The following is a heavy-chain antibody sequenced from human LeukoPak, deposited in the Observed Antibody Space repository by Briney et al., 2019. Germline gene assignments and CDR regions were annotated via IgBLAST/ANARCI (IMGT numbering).Heavy chain of an antibody. D-gene: IGHD2-2*01. V-gene: IGHV3-74*01. J-gene: IGHJ3*02. CDR3: LLGYCSSTSCQHDAFDI. CDR2: INSDGSSP. Sequence: GGSLRLSCAASGFTFSSYWMHWVRQAPGKGLVWVSRINSDGSSPSYAHSVKGRFTISRDNAKNTLYLQMNSLRAEDTAVYYCLLGYCSSTSCQHDAFDIWGQGTMVTVSS. CDR1: GFTFSSYW.